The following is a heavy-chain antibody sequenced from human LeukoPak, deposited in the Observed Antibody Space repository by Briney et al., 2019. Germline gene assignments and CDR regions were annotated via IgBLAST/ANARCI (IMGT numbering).Heavy chain of an antibody. CDR2: ISGSCTTM. J-gene: IGHJ5*02. CDR1: VITFSNYD. D-gene: IGHD5-12*01. Sequence: PGGSLRLSCAASVITFSNYDMNCVRQTPGKGLEWISYISGSCTTMYYADSVKGRFTIYRDTAKNSLYLRMNSLRTEDTAVYYCASYIVAKIEVNWFDPWGQGTLVTVSS. V-gene: IGHV3-48*03. CDR3: ASYIVAKIEVNWFDP.